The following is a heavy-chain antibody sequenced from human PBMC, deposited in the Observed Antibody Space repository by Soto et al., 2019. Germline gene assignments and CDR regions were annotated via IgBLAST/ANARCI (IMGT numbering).Heavy chain of an antibody. CDR2: INTGSGYT. CDR3: VSVRVYTGGSGAEY. J-gene: IGHJ4*02. Sequence: QVHLVQSGAEVKKPGSSVRVSCKTSGYTFSNYAISWVRQAPGQGLEWMGWINTGSGYTNYAHDNVPRSKAASPYTALVQVTSWRSVDSALYYCVSVRVYTGGSGAEYWGQGHVVTGSS. CDR1: GYTFSNYA. D-gene: IGHD2-8*02. V-gene: IGHV1-18*01.